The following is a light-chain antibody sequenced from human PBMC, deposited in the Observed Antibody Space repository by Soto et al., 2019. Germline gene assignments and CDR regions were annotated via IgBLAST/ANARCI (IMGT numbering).Light chain of an antibody. J-gene: IGLJ1*01. CDR1: RRDIGDSNF. V-gene: IGLV2-14*01. CDR3: AVFRSGTTLV. CDR2: EVN. Sequence: QSVLTQPASVSGSPGQSVTISCTGPRRDIGDSNFISWYQHSPGKAPRLLIYEVNNRPSGVSKRFSGSKAGNTASLNTSGLLDDDQADYCCAVFRSGTTLVFGSGTKVTGL.